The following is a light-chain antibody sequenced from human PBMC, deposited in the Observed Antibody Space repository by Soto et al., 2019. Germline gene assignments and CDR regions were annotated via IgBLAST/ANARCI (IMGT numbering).Light chain of an antibody. J-gene: IGKJ1*01. CDR3: QQYNNWPRT. V-gene: IGKV3-20*01. Sequence: EIVLTQSPGTLSLSPGERATLSCRASQSVSSSYLAWYQQKPGQAPRLLIYGASNRATGIPDRFSGSGSGTDFTLTISSLQSEDFAVYYCQQYNNWPRTFGQGTKVDI. CDR2: GAS. CDR1: QSVSSSY.